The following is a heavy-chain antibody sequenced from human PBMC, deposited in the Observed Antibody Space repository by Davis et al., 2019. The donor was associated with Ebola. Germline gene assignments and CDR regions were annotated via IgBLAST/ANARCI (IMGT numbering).Heavy chain of an antibody. J-gene: IGHJ4*02. CDR1: GYSFTSYW. CDR3: ATQRGVVGATAIDY. Sequence: KVSCKGSGYSFTSYWISWVRQMPGKGLEWMGRIDPSDSYTNYSPSFQGHVTISADKSISTAYLQWSSLKASDTAMYYCATQRGVVGATAIDYWSQGTLVTVSS. CDR2: IDPSDSYT. V-gene: IGHV5-10-1*01. D-gene: IGHD1-26*01.